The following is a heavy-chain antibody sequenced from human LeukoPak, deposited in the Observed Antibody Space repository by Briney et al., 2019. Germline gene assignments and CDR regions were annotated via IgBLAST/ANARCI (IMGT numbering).Heavy chain of an antibody. CDR3: AREVGARNWFDP. V-gene: IGHV4-61*08. D-gene: IGHD1-26*01. J-gene: IGHJ5*02. Sequence: PSQTLSLTCTVSGGSISSGDYYWSWIRQPPGKGLEWIGYIYYSGSTNYNPSLKSRVTISVDTSKNQFSLKLSSVTAADTAVYYCAREVGARNWFDPWGQGTLVTVSS. CDR1: GGSISSGDYY. CDR2: IYYSGST.